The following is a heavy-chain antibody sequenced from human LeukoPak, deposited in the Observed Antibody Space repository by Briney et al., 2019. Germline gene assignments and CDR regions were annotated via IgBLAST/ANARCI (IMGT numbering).Heavy chain of an antibody. D-gene: IGHD3-10*01. Sequence: GGSLRLSCAASGFTFSTYWMHWVRQAPGKGLVWVSRINGDGRSTTYADSVKGRFTISRDNAKNTLYLQMNSLRAEDTAVYYCASGPVRGVYGPGPVNNWGQGTLVTVSS. V-gene: IGHV3-74*01. CDR1: GFTFSTYW. CDR3: ASGPVRGVYGPGPVNN. J-gene: IGHJ4*02. CDR2: INGDGRST.